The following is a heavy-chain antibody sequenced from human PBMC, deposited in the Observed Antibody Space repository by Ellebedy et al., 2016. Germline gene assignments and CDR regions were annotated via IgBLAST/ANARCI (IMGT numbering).Heavy chain of an antibody. CDR1: GFTFSSYS. Sequence: GGSLRLSXAASGFTFSSYSMNWVRQAPGKGLEWVSSISSSSSYIYYADSVKGRFTISRDNAKNSLYLQMNSLRAEDTAVYYCARDLSEWLSRPFDYWGQGTLVTVSS. J-gene: IGHJ4*02. CDR3: ARDLSEWLSRPFDY. V-gene: IGHV3-21*01. CDR2: ISSSSSYI. D-gene: IGHD3-3*01.